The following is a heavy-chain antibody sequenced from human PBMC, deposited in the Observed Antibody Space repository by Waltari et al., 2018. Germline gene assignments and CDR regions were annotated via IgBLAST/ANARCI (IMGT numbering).Heavy chain of an antibody. Sequence: EVQLLESGGNLVQPGGSLRLSCAASGFTFSTYAMTWVRQGPGKGLEWVSSIRGSGDGTYYAAAVKGRFTSSRDNSKNTLFLQMNSLRADDTAVYYCGRDPNGDYVGAFDFRGQGTMVTVSS. CDR1: GFTFSTYA. D-gene: IGHD4-17*01. CDR3: GRDPNGDYVGAFDF. J-gene: IGHJ3*01. V-gene: IGHV3-23*01. CDR2: IRGSGDGT.